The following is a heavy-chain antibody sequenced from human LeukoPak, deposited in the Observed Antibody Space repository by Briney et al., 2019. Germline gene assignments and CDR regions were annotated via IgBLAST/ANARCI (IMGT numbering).Heavy chain of an antibody. CDR1: GGSFSGYY. CDR2: INHSGST. J-gene: IGHJ4*02. V-gene: IGHV4-34*01. Sequence: SETLSLTCAVYGGSFSGYYWSWIRQPPGKGLEWIGEINHSGSTNYNPSLKSRVTISVDTSKNQFSLKLSSVTAADTAVYYCARVWRYPWYHSPGAYFDYWGEGTLVTVSS. D-gene: IGHD1-1*01. CDR3: ARVWRYPWYHSPGAYFDY.